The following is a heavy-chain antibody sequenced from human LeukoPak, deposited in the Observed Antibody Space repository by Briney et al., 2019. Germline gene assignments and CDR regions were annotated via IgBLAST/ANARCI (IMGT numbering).Heavy chain of an antibody. Sequence: GGSLRLSCAASGFTFSSYAMSWVRQAPGKGLEWVSAISGSGGSTYYADSVKGRFTISRDNSKNTLYLQMNSLRAEDTAVYYCAKTMGIAGRGPDYYFDYWGQGTLVTASS. D-gene: IGHD6-13*01. CDR2: ISGSGGST. CDR3: AKTMGIAGRGPDYYFDY. V-gene: IGHV3-23*01. CDR1: GFTFSSYA. J-gene: IGHJ4*02.